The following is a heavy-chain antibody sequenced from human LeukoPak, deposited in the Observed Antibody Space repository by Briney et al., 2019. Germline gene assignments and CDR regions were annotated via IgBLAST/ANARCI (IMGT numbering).Heavy chain of an antibody. CDR1: GGSISSYY. CDR3: ARIYYYDSSGYSTIYWYFDL. D-gene: IGHD3-22*01. J-gene: IGHJ2*01. CDR2: IYYSGST. V-gene: IGHV4-59*08. Sequence: SETLSLTCTVSGGSISSYYRRWIRQPPGKGLEWIGYIYYSGSTSYNPSLKSRVTISVDTSKNQFSLKLSSVIAADTAVYYCARIYYYDSSGYSTIYWYFDLWGRGTLVTVSS.